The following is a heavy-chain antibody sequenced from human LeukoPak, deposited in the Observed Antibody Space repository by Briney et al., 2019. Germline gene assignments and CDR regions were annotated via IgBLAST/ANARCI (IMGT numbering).Heavy chain of an antibody. Sequence: GGSLRLSCAASGFAFSSYAMSWIRQAPGKGLEWVSAINGGGSNTYYAASVKGRFPISRDNSKNTLYVQMNGLRAEDTAIYYCAFDRVVRFDYWGQGTLVTVSS. CDR1: GFAFSSYA. J-gene: IGHJ4*02. V-gene: IGHV3-23*01. D-gene: IGHD2-15*01. CDR3: AFDRVVRFDY. CDR2: INGGGSNT.